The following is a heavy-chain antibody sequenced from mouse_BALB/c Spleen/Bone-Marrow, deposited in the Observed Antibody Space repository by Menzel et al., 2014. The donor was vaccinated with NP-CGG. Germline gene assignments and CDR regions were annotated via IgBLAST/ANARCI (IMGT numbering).Heavy chain of an antibody. CDR2: ILPGSGST. CDR3: ARFDYYRGYFDY. D-gene: IGHD1-1*01. J-gene: IGHJ2*01. CDR1: GYTFSSYW. Sequence: QVQLQQSGAELMKPGASVKISCKATGYTFSSYWIEWVKQRPGHGLEWIGEILPGSGSTNYNEKFKGKATFTADTSSNTAYMQLSSLTSEDSAVYYCARFDYYRGYFDYWGQGTTLTVSS. V-gene: IGHV1-9*01.